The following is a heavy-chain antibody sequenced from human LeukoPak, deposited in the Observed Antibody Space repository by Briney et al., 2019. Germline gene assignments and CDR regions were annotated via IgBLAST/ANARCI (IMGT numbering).Heavy chain of an antibody. CDR3: ARDSHKLHSSAYFYFFDY. D-gene: IGHD3-22*01. J-gene: IGHJ4*02. V-gene: IGHV3-66*02. CDR2: IYGGGDT. Sequence: GGSLRLSCAASGFTVSSDYMGWVRQAPVKGLEYVSIIYGGGDTFYADSVKGRFTISRDNSKNTLYLQMNSLRAEDTAVYYCARDSHKLHSSAYFYFFDYWGQGTLVSVSS. CDR1: GFTVSSDY.